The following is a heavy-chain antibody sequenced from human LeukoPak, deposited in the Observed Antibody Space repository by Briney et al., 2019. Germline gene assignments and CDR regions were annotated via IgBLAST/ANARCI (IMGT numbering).Heavy chain of an antibody. V-gene: IGHV4-34*01. CDR2: VNHSGTT. Sequence: SETLSLTCAVYGGSFSDYYWTWIRQPPGKGLEWIGEVNHSGTTNSKPSLKRRVTLSVDTSKNQFSLKLSSVTAADTAVYYCARGLWFRSPPTNWGQGTLVTVSS. CDR3: ARGLWFRSPPTN. J-gene: IGHJ4*02. D-gene: IGHD3-10*01. CDR1: GGSFSDYY.